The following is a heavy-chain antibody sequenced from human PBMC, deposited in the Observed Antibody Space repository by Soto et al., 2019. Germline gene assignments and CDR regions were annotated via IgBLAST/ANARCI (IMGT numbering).Heavy chain of an antibody. CDR1: GYTFTSYG. CDR3: ARDLYYDSSGYYSLDAFDI. Sequence: ASVKVSCQASGYTFTSYGISWVRQAPGQGLEWMGWISAYNGNTNYAQKLQGRVTMTTDTSTSTAYMELRSLRSDDTAVYYCARDLYYDSSGYYSLDAFDIWGQGTMVTVSS. V-gene: IGHV1-18*01. CDR2: ISAYNGNT. J-gene: IGHJ3*02. D-gene: IGHD3-22*01.